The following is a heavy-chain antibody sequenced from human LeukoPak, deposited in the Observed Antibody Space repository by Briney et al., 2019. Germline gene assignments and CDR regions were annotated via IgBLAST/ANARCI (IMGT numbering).Heavy chain of an antibody. J-gene: IGHJ5*02. Sequence: SGTLSLTCTVSGGSISNYYWSWIRQAPGKGLEWIGYIYDSGSTNYNPSLKSRVTISVDTSKNQFSLKLRSVTAADTAVYYCARVEATIFWFDPWGQGTLVTVSS. V-gene: IGHV4-59*01. CDR1: GGSISNYY. D-gene: IGHD5-12*01. CDR2: IYDSGST. CDR3: ARVEATIFWFDP.